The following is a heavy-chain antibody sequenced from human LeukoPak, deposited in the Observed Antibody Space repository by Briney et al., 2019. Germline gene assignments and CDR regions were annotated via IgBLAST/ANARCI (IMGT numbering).Heavy chain of an antibody. CDR3: ARTKEMATTSYFDS. CDR1: GFTFTKHW. Sequence: GGSLRLSCVASGFTFTKHWMSWVRQAPGKGLEWVANIKEDGSVKNYVDSVKGRFTISRDNAKNSVSLQMNSLRAEDTAVYYCARTKEMATTSYFDSWGQGTLVTVSS. CDR2: IKEDGSVK. D-gene: IGHD5-24*01. V-gene: IGHV3-7*01. J-gene: IGHJ4*02.